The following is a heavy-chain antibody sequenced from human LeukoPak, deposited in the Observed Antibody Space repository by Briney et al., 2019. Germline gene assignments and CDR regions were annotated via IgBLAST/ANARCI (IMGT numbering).Heavy chain of an antibody. D-gene: IGHD3-22*01. CDR2: ISGSGGST. Sequence: GGSLRLSCAQSLFTFSSDATRGGSQAPGKGLEWVSAISGSGGSTYYADSVKGRFTISRENSKNTLYLQMNSLRAEDTAVYYCAKHLRMDSSGAFDYWGQGTLVTVSS. V-gene: IGHV3-23*01. CDR3: AKHLRMDSSGAFDY. J-gene: IGHJ4*02. CDR1: LFTFSSDA.